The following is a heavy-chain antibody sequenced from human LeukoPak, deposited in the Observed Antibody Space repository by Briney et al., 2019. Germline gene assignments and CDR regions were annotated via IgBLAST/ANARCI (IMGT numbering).Heavy chain of an antibody. CDR2: IYSGGST. J-gene: IGHJ3*02. D-gene: IGHD2-21*02. V-gene: IGHV3-53*01. Sequence: GGSLRLSCATSGFTLSDYYMNWVRQAPGKGLEWVSVIYSGGSTYYADSVKGRFTISRDNSKNTLYLQMNSLRAEDTAVYYCASTTCGGDCYNNDAFDIWGQGTMVTVSS. CDR3: ASTTCGGDCYNNDAFDI. CDR1: GFTLSDYY.